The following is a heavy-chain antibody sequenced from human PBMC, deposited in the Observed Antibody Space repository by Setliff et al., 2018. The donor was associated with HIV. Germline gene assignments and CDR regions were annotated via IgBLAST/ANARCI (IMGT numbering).Heavy chain of an antibody. CDR1: GGPVNSGNYH. CDR3: ARWVYNSAWSLDY. J-gene: IGHJ4*02. D-gene: IGHD6-19*01. V-gene: IGHV4-61*09. CDR2: IYTSGSP. Sequence: SDTLSLTCSVSGGPVNSGNYHWAWIRQPAGKGLEWIGHIYTSGSPHYKSSLTSRLTISLDTSRNQFSLKLTSVTAADSATYYCARWVYNSAWSLDYWGQGTLVTVSS.